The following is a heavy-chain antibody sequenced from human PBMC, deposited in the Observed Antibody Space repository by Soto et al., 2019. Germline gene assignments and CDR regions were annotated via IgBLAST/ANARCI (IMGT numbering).Heavy chain of an antibody. V-gene: IGHV1-18*01. Sequence: QVHLVQSGAEVKKPGASVKVSCKGSGYAFTTYGITWVRQAPGQGLEWMGWISAHNGNTHYAQKFQGRVTVTRDTSTSTAYMELRSLRSDDTAVYYCARGRYGDYWGQGALVTVSS. CDR3: ARGRYGDY. CDR1: GYAFTTYG. J-gene: IGHJ4*02. CDR2: ISAHNGNT. D-gene: IGHD1-1*01.